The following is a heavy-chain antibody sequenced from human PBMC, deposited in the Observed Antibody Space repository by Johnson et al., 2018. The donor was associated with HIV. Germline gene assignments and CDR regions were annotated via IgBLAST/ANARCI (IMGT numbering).Heavy chain of an antibody. CDR1: GFTFSSYA. D-gene: IGHD4-11*01. CDR2: ISYDGSNK. Sequence: QVQLVESGGGVVQPGRSLRLSCAASGFTFSSYAMHWVRQAPGKGLEWVAVISYDGSNKYYADSVKGRFTISRDNSKNTLYLQMNSLRAEDTAVYYCARDYSEANAFDIWGQGTMVTVSS. J-gene: IGHJ3*02. V-gene: IGHV3-30-3*01. CDR3: ARDYSEANAFDI.